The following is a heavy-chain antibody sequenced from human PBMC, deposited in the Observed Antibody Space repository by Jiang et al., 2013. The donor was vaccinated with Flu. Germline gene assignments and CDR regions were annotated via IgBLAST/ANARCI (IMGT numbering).Heavy chain of an antibody. CDR1: GYSFTSYW. D-gene: IGHD6-19*01. V-gene: IGHV5-10-1*01. J-gene: IGHJ4*02. Sequence: AEVKKPGESLRISCKGSGYSFTSYWISWVRQMPGKGLEWMGRIDPSDSYTNYSPSFQGHVTISADKSISTAYLQWSSLKASDTAMYYCARQATPGYSSGWYVEFGYWGQGTLVTVSS. CDR3: ARQATPGYSSGWYVEFGY. CDR2: IDPSDSYT.